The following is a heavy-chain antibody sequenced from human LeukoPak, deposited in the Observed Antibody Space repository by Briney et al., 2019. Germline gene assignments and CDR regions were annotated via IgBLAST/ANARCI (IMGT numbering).Heavy chain of an antibody. CDR2: INAGNGNA. Sequence: ASVKVSCKASGYTFTSYTMHWVRQAPGQRLEWMGWINAGNGNAKYSQKFQGKVTITRDTSASTAYMELSSLRSEDTAIYYWACKTNSAYWGQGTLVTVSS. CDR1: GYTFTSYT. V-gene: IGHV1-3*01. D-gene: IGHD2-8*01. CDR3: ACKTNSAY. J-gene: IGHJ4*02.